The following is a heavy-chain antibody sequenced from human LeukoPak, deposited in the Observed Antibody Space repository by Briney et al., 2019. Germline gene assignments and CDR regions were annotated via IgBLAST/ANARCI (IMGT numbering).Heavy chain of an antibody. Sequence: GGSLRLSCAASGFIFSSYEMNWVRQAPGKGLEWVSYIDNTGGLVYYADSVKGRFTVSRDSAQNSLYLQMSSLRAEDTALYYCARERASCGGDCLDYWGQGTLVTVSS. CDR2: IDNTGGLV. J-gene: IGHJ4*02. CDR3: ARERASCGGDCLDY. V-gene: IGHV3-48*03. D-gene: IGHD2-21*02. CDR1: GFIFSSYE.